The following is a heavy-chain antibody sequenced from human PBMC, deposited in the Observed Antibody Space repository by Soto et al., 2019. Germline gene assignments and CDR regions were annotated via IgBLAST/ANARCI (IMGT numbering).Heavy chain of an antibody. CDR3: TRSPYSGWSDY. CDR2: INGDGSDT. V-gene: IGHV3-74*01. Sequence: EVQLVESGGGLVQPGGSLRLSCAASGFTFSSYWMHWVRQAPGKGPVWVSRINGDGSDTRYADSLKGRFTVSRDNAKNTMYLQMISLTAEDTAVYYCTRSPYSGWSDYWGQGTLVTVS. CDR1: GFTFSSYW. D-gene: IGHD5-12*01. J-gene: IGHJ4*02.